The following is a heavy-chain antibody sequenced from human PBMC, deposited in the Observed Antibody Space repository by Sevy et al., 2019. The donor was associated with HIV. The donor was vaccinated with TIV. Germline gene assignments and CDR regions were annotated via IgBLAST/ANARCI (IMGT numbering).Heavy chain of an antibody. CDR3: ARELGITMVRGVIITDYYYYCMDV. V-gene: IGHV1-18*01. CDR2: ISAYNGNT. Sequence: ASVKVSCKASGYTFTSYGISWVRQAPGQGLEWMGWISAYNGNTNYAQKLQGRVTMTTDTSTSTAYMELRSLRSDDTAVYYCARELGITMVRGVIITDYYYYCMDVWGQGTTVTVSS. CDR1: GYTFTSYG. J-gene: IGHJ6*02. D-gene: IGHD3-10*01.